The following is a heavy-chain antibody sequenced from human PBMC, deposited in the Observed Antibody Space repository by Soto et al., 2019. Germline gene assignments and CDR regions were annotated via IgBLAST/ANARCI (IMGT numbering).Heavy chain of an antibody. J-gene: IGHJ4*02. V-gene: IGHV1-2*02. D-gene: IGHD1-26*01. CDR2: INPKSGGT. Sequence: LLNVSCKASGETITANYIHWVRQAHGQGFEWMGWINPKSGGTKYPQKFQGRVTMTRDTSLSTVYMTLTRLTSDDTAVYYCARDLAKGGGSAGFDYWGQGTLVTVSS. CDR3: ARDLAKGGGSAGFDY. CDR1: GETITANY.